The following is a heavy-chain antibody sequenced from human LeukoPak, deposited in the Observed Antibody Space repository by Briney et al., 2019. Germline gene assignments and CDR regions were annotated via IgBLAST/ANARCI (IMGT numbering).Heavy chain of an antibody. CDR3: ARRAIFGVVIRYNWFDP. D-gene: IGHD3-3*01. Sequence: KPSETLSLTCAVYGGSFSGYYWSWIRQPPGKGLEWIGEINHSGSTNYNPSLKSRVTISVDTFKNQFSLKLSSVTAADTAVYYCARRAIFGVVIRYNWFDPWGQGTLVTVSS. J-gene: IGHJ5*02. CDR2: INHSGST. CDR1: GGSFSGYY. V-gene: IGHV4-34*01.